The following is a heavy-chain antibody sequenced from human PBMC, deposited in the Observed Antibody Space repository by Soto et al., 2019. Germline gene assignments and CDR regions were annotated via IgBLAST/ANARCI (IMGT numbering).Heavy chain of an antibody. CDR2: IYYSGTT. Sequence: PSETLSLTCTVSGGSISSSSYYWGWIRQPPGKGLEWIGSIYYSGTTYYNPSLKSRVTISVDTSKNQFSLKLASVTAADTAVYYCARDPAPWGQGTLVTVSS. CDR1: GGSISSSSYY. V-gene: IGHV4-39*07. CDR3: ARDPAP. J-gene: IGHJ5*02.